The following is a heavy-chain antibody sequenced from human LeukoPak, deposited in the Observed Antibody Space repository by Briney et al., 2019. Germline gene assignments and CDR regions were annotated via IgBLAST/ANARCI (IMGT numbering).Heavy chain of an antibody. D-gene: IGHD1-26*01. CDR2: INPNSGGT. CDR1: GDTFTGYY. J-gene: IGHJ5*02. Sequence: ASVKVSCKASGDTFTGYYIHWVRQAPGQGLEWMGRINPNSGGTNYAQKFQGRVTMTRDTSISTAYMELSRLRSDDTAVYYCASGMGPIDSGSYLFDNWGQGTLVTVSS. CDR3: ASGMGPIDSGSYLFDN. V-gene: IGHV1-2*06.